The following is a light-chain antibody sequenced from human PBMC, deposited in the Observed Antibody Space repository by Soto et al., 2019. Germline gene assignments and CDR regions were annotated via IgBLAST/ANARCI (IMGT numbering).Light chain of an antibody. V-gene: IGLV1-40*01. CDR2: RYS. CDR1: GSNIGAHYD. CDR3: QSYDNSLSGWV. Sequence: QSVLTQPPSVSGAPGQRVTISCTGSGSNIGAHYDVHWYQQLPGTAPKLLMYRYSNRPSGVPDRFSGSKSGTSASLAITGLQAEDEADYYGQSYDNSLSGWVFGGGTKVTVL. J-gene: IGLJ3*02.